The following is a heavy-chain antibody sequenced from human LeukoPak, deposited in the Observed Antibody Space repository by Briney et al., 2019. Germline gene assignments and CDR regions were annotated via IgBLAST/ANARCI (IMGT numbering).Heavy chain of an antibody. V-gene: IGHV1-8*02. CDR1: GGTFISYA. D-gene: IGHD2-15*01. Sequence: GASVKVSCKASGGTFISYAINWVRQATGQGLEWMGWMNPNSGNTGYAQKFQGRVTMTRNTSISTAYMELSSLRSEDTAVYYCARGHCSGGSCYDYWGQGTLVTVSP. J-gene: IGHJ4*02. CDR3: ARGHCSGGSCYDY. CDR2: MNPNSGNT.